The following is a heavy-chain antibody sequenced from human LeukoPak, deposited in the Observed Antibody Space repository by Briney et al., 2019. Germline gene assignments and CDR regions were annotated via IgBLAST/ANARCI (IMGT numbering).Heavy chain of an antibody. J-gene: IGHJ4*02. CDR2: INPSGGST. D-gene: IGHD2-15*01. Sequence: ASVKVSCKASGYTFTSYYMHWVRQAPGQGLEWMGIINPSGGSTSYAQKFQGRVTMTRDTSTSTVYMELSSLRSEDTAVYYCARLSLHCSGGSCYRGAFDSWGQGTLVTVSS. V-gene: IGHV1-46*01. CDR1: GYTFTSYY. CDR3: ARLSLHCSGGSCYRGAFDS.